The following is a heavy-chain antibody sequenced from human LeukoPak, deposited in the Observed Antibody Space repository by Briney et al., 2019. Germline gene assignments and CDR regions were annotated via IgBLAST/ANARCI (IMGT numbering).Heavy chain of an antibody. CDR2: IIPIFGTA. J-gene: IGHJ4*02. V-gene: IGHV1-69*13. D-gene: IGHD3-22*01. CDR3: ARERSWYYDSSVSYFDY. Sequence: SVTVSCKASGGTFSSYAISWVRQAPGQGLEWMGGIIPIFGTANYAQKFQGRVTITADESTSTAYMELSSLRSEDTAVYYCARERSWYYDSSVSYFDYWGQGTLVTVSS. CDR1: GGTFSSYA.